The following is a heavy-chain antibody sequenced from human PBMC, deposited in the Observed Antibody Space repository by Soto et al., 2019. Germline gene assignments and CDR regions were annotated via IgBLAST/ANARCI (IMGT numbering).Heavy chain of an antibody. J-gene: IGHJ4*02. CDR1: GYTFTSYG. D-gene: IGHD3-16*01. Sequence: QVQLVQSGAEVKKPGASVKVSCKASGYTFTSYGISWVRQAPGQGLEWMGWISAYNGNTNYAQKLQGRVTMTRDTATSTACMELRSLRSGDTAVYYCARDAQGVFLHYWGQGTLVTVSS. CDR2: ISAYNGNT. CDR3: ARDAQGVFLHY. V-gene: IGHV1-18*01.